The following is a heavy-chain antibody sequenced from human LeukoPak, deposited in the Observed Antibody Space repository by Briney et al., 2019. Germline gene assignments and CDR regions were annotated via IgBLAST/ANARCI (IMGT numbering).Heavy chain of an antibody. D-gene: IGHD3-22*01. CDR1: GGSFSGYY. J-gene: IGHJ4*02. CDR2: INHSGST. Sequence: MTSETLSLTCAVYGGSFSGYYWSWIRQPPVKALEWIGEINHSGSTNYNPSLKSRVTISVDTSKNQFSLKLSSVSAADTAVYYCARIDISAYYYVGYWGQGTLVTVSS. CDR3: ARIDISAYYYVGY. V-gene: IGHV4-34*01.